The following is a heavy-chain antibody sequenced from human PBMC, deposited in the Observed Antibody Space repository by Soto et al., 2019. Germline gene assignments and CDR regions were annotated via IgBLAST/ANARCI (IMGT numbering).Heavy chain of an antibody. Sequence: QVQLVQSGAEVKKPGSSVKVSCKASGGTFSSYAISWVRQAPGQGLEWMGGIIPIFGTANYAQKFQGRVTIPADESTSTAYMELSSLRSEDTAVYYCARDSGYCSGGSCYPGGWFDPWGQGTLVTVSS. D-gene: IGHD2-15*01. J-gene: IGHJ5*02. CDR1: GGTFSSYA. CDR2: IIPIFGTA. CDR3: ARDSGYCSGGSCYPGGWFDP. V-gene: IGHV1-69*01.